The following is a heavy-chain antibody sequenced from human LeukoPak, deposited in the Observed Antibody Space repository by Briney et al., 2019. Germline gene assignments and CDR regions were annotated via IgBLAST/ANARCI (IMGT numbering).Heavy chain of an antibody. D-gene: IGHD1-26*01. CDR1: GGSISSSSYY. J-gene: IGHJ4*02. CDR3: ARTSGSQIDY. Sequence: SETLSLTCTVSGGSISSSSYYWGWIRRPPGKGLEWIGSIYYSGSTYYNPSLKSRVTISVDTSKNQFSLKLSSVTAADTAVYYCARTSGSQIDYWGQGTLVTVSS. V-gene: IGHV4-39*01. CDR2: IYYSGST.